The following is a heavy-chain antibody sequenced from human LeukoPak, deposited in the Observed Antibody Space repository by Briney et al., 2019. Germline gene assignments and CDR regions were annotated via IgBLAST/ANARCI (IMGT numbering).Heavy chain of an antibody. CDR3: ARSGDSSAYYSF. D-gene: IGHD3-22*01. CDR1: GASLRSHH. Sequence: SETLSHTRTVSGASLRSHHWTWIRQPPAKGLEWIGNVYYVGSTSYSPSLKSRVTISLDTSKIQFSLEMISVTAADTALYYCARSGDSSAYYSFWGQGILVTVSS. CDR2: VYYVGST. V-gene: IGHV4-59*11. J-gene: IGHJ4*02.